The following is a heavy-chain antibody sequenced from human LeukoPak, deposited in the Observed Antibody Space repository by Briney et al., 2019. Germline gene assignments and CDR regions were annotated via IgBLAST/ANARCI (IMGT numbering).Heavy chain of an antibody. V-gene: IGHV4-59*01. CDR2: IYYSGST. CDR3: ARRIGMSGSYFRNNWSDP. J-gene: IGHJ5*02. D-gene: IGHD1-26*01. CDR1: GGSISSYY. Sequence: SETLSLTCTVSGGSISSYYWSWIRQPPGKGLEWIGYIYYSGSTNYNPSLKSRVTISVDTSKNQFSLKLSSVTAADTAVYYCARRIGMSGSYFRNNWSDPWGQGTLVTVSS.